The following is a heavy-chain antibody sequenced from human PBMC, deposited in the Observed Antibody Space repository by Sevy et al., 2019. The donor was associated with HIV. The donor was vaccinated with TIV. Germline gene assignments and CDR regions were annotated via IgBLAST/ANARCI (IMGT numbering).Heavy chain of an antibody. J-gene: IGHJ4*02. CDR1: GVAPSGFIFRSYE. V-gene: IGHV3-48*03. D-gene: IGHD6-13*01. CDR2: VTHTDTTK. Sequence: GGCLRLSCAGSGVAPSGFIFRSYEMNWVRQAPGKGLEWVAFVTHTDTTKYYADSVKGRFTISRDNARNLLFLQMNNLRAEDTALYYCARDNGAAAGDYWAQGTLVTVSS. CDR3: ARDNGAAAGDY.